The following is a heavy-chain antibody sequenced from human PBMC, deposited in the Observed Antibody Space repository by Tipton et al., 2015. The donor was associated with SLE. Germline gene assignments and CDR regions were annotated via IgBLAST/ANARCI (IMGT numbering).Heavy chain of an antibody. V-gene: IGHV4-38-2*01. CDR3: ARGGGDGCNWDFDF. CDR1: GYSISSGYY. Sequence: TLSLTCDVSGYSISSGYYWGWIRQPPGKGLEWIGSLHHSGNSYNNPSLKSRVTIFVDTSKNQFSLQLKSVTPEDTAVYYCARGGGDGCNWDFDFWGQGTLVTVSS. J-gene: IGHJ4*02. CDR2: LHHSGNS. D-gene: IGHD5-24*01.